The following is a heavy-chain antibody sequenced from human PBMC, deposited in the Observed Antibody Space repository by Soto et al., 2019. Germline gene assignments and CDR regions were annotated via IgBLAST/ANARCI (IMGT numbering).Heavy chain of an antibody. Sequence: EVQLVESGGTLVQPGGSLRLSCAVSEFTFRTYWMTWVRQAPGKGLEWVANIKQDGGEKHYLESVRGRFTISSDSAKKSLYLEMNSLRAEDTAVYYCAGGSGWTSDSWGQGTLDTVSS. CDR1: EFTFRTYW. J-gene: IGHJ4*02. CDR2: IKQDGGEK. V-gene: IGHV3-7*05. D-gene: IGHD6-19*01. CDR3: AGGSGWTSDS.